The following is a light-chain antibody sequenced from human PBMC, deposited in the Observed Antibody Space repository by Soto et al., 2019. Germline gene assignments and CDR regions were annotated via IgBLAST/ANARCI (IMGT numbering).Light chain of an antibody. V-gene: IGLV4-69*01. CDR1: SVHSSYA. Sequence: QLVLTQSPSASASLGASVKLTCTLSSVHSSYAIAWHQQQPEKGPRYLMKLSSDGSHSKGDGIPDRFSGSSSGAERYLTISSLQSEDEADYYCQTWDIGARVVFGGGTKLTVL. J-gene: IGLJ2*01. CDR3: QTWDIGARVV. CDR2: LSSDGSH.